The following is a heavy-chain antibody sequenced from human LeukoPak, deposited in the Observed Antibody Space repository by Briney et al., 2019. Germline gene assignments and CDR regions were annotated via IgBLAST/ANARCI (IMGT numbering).Heavy chain of an antibody. J-gene: IGHJ4*02. Sequence: ASVKVSCKVSGYSLTELSMHWVRQAPGRGLEWMGGFDPEDGEAIYAQKFQGRVTMTEDTSTDTAYVELSSLGSEDTAVYYCATVRVGTTFDFDYWGQGTLVTVSS. V-gene: IGHV1-24*01. CDR3: ATVRVGTTFDFDY. D-gene: IGHD1-26*01. CDR2: FDPEDGEA. CDR1: GYSLTELS.